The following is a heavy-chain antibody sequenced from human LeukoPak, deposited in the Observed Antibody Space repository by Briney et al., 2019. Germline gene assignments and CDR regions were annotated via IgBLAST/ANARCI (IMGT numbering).Heavy chain of an antibody. CDR3: ARGITRWLQVLDC. D-gene: IGHD5-24*01. J-gene: IGHJ4*02. CDR2: INAGNGNT. V-gene: IGHV1-3*01. CDR1: GYTFTSYA. Sequence: ASVKVSCKASGYTFTSYAMHWVRQAPGQRLEWMGWINAGNGNTKYSRKFQGRVTITRDTSASTAYMELSSLRSEDTAVYYCARGITRWLQVLDCWGQGTLVTVSS.